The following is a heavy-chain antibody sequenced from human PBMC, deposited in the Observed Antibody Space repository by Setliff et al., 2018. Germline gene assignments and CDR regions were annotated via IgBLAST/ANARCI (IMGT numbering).Heavy chain of an antibody. Sequence: SETLSLTCNVSGDSISGTYYWSWIRQPPGKGLEFIGYVYYSGTANYDPSLKSRVTMSVDTSKNQFSLKLRSVIAADTAVYYCARGGTYRYFDSWGQGARVTVSS. J-gene: IGHJ4*02. CDR2: VYYSGTA. CDR3: ARGGTYRYFDS. V-gene: IGHV4-59*01. CDR1: GDSISGTYY.